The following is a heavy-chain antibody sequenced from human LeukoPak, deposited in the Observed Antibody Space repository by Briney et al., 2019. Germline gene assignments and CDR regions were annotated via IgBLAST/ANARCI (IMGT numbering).Heavy chain of an antibody. J-gene: IGHJ4*02. CDR3: ARDQEQQLENYFDY. Sequence: GSLGLSCAASGFTFSIYSMNWVRQAPGKGLEWVSSISSSSSYIYYADSVKGRFTISRDNAKNSLYLQMNSLRAEDTAVYYCARDQEQQLENYFDYWGQGTLVTVSS. CDR1: GFTFSIYS. CDR2: ISSSSSYI. D-gene: IGHD6-13*01. V-gene: IGHV3-21*01.